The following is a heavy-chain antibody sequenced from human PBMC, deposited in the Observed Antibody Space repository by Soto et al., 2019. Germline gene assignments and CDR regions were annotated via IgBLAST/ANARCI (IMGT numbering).Heavy chain of an antibody. J-gene: IGHJ6*03. CDR1: GYTLTELS. V-gene: IGHV1-24*01. D-gene: IGHD2-2*01. CDR2: FDPEDGET. Sequence: GASVKVSCKVSGYTLTELSMHWVRQAPGKGLEWMGGFDPEDGETIYAQKFQGRVTMTTDTSTGTAYMELRSLRSDDTAVYYCARNRGSSTRRHYYYYYMDVWGKGTTVTAP. CDR3: ARNRGSSTRRHYYYYYMDV.